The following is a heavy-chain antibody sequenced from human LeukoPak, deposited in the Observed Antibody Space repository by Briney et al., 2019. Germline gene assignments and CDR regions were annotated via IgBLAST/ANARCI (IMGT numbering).Heavy chain of an antibody. CDR2: INPNSGGI. J-gene: IGHJ4*02. Sequence: ASVKVSCKASGYTFTDYYIHWVRQAPGQGLEWMGWINPNSGGIKYAQKFQGRVTMTRDTSISTAYMELNRLTSDDTAVYFCSREGLKQWLVPDYWGRGTLVTVSS. D-gene: IGHD6-19*01. CDR1: GYTFTDYY. V-gene: IGHV1-2*02. CDR3: SREGLKQWLVPDY.